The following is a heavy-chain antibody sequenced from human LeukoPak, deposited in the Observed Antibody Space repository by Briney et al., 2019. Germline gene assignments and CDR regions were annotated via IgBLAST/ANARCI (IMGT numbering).Heavy chain of an antibody. CDR2: TRDTGGST. CDR1: GFTFSSYA. Sequence: GGSLRLSCAASGFTFSSYAMSWVRQAPGKGLEWVSATRDTGGSTYYADSVKGRSIISRDNSKNTLYLHMNTLRAEDTPVYYCARHPAGNSYRSIDYWGQGTLVTVSS. J-gene: IGHJ4*02. D-gene: IGHD5-18*01. CDR3: ARHPAGNSYRSIDY. V-gene: IGHV3-23*01.